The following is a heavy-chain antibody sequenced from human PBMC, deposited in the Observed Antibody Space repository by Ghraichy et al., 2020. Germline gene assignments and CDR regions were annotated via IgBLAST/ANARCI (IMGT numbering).Heavy chain of an antibody. J-gene: IGHJ4*02. CDR1: GFTFSSYN. Sequence: GQSLNISCAASGFTFSSYNMNWVRQAPGKGLEWVSSISSSSSYIYYADSVKGRFTISRDNAKNSLYLQLSSLRAEDTAVYYCARAGGYDYYFDHWGQGTLVTVSS. D-gene: IGHD5-12*01. CDR3: ARAGGYDYYFDH. CDR2: ISSSSSYI. V-gene: IGHV3-21*01.